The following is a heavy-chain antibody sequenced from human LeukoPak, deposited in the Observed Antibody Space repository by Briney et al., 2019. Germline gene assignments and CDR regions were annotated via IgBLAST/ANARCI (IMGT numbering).Heavy chain of an antibody. Sequence: GGSLRLSCAASGFTFSSYEMNWVRQAPGKGLEWISAISGSSSNVYYAASVRGRFTISRDNAENSLYLQLNTMRTEDTAVYYCARGFRDTAMFLDYWGQGTLVTVSS. CDR2: ISGSSSNV. CDR1: GFTFSSYE. CDR3: ARGFRDTAMFLDY. J-gene: IGHJ4*02. V-gene: IGHV3-48*03. D-gene: IGHD5-18*01.